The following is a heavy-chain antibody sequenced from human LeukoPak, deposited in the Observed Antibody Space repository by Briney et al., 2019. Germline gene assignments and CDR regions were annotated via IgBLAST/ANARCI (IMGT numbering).Heavy chain of an antibody. CDR2: IIPILGIA. D-gene: IGHD6-13*01. CDR1: GGTFSSYA. J-gene: IGHJ6*02. V-gene: IGHV1-69*04. CDR3: ARDISVDSWGYYYYGMDV. Sequence: SVKVSCKASGGTFSSYAISWVRQAPGQGLEWMGRIIPILGIANYTQKFQGRVTITADKSTSTAYMELSSLRSEDTAVYYCARDISVDSWGYYYYGMDVWGQGTTVTVSS.